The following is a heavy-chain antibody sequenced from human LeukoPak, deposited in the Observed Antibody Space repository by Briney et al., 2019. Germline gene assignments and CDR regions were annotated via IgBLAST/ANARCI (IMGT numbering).Heavy chain of an antibody. CDR2: ISGSGGST. V-gene: IGHV3-23*01. Sequence: GGSLRLSCAVSGFTFSSYTMNWVRQAPGKGLEWVSAISGSGGSTYYADSVKGRFTISRDNSKNTLYLQMNSLRAEDTAVYYCAKALAYAVAGYFDYWGQGTLVTVSS. D-gene: IGHD6-19*01. CDR1: GFTFSSYT. CDR3: AKALAYAVAGYFDY. J-gene: IGHJ4*02.